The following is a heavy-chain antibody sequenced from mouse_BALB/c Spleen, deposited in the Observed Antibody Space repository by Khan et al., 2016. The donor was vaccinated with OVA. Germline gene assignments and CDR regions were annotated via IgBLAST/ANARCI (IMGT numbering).Heavy chain of an antibody. D-gene: IGHD1-1*01. Sequence: VQLQQSGPDLVKPGASVRISCKASGYTFTDYNMDWVKQSHGKSLEWIGYIFPNSGGTGYNQKFNGKATLTVENSLSTAYLDLRSLTTEDSAVYYCAKLCYGSYGSWGQGTRVTGSA. CDR2: IFPNSGGT. CDR3: AKLCYGSYGS. V-gene: IGHV1S29*02. CDR1: GYTFTDYN. J-gene: IGHJ3*02.